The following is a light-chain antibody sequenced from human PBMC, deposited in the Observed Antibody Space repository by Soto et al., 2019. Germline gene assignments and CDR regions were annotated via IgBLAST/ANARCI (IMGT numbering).Light chain of an antibody. Sequence: IVLTQSPGTLSLSPGEVATLSCGASQTIAYKFLAWYQQKPGLAPRLLVYDASKRATGIPDRFSGSGSGTDFTLTITTLEPEDFAVYYCQHYGDSSSTFGGGTRVEI. CDR1: QTIAYKF. CDR2: DAS. J-gene: IGKJ4*01. V-gene: IGKV3D-20*01. CDR3: QHYGDSSST.